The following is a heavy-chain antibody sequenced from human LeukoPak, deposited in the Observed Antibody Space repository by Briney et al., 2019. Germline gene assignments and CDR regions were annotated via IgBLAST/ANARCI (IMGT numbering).Heavy chain of an antibody. CDR1: GGSISSSSYY. Sequence: SETLSLTCTVSGGSISSSSYYWGWIRQPPGKGLDWLGSFYYSGSTYYNPSLKSRVTISVDTSKNQFSLKLSSVTAADTAVFYCARARGWLDAFDIWGQGTMVTVSS. CDR2: FYYSGST. J-gene: IGHJ3*02. CDR3: ARARGWLDAFDI. D-gene: IGHD5-12*01. V-gene: IGHV4-39*07.